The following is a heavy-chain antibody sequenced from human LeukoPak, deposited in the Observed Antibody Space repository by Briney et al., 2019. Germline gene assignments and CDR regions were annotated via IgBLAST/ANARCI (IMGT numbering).Heavy chain of an antibody. CDR1: GFTFSSYS. J-gene: IGHJ4*02. Sequence: GGSLRLSCAASGFTFSSYSMNWVRQAPGKGLERVSSISSSSSYIYYADSVKGRFTISRDNAKNSLYLQMNSLRAEDTAVYYCAGDSFDHKGYGDIGDYWGQGTLVTVSS. CDR2: ISSSSSYI. D-gene: IGHD4-17*01. V-gene: IGHV3-21*01. CDR3: AGDSFDHKGYGDIGDY.